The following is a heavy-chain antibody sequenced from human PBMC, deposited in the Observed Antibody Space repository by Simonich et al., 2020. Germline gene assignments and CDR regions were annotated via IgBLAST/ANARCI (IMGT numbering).Heavy chain of an antibody. V-gene: IGHV4-39*01. CDR1: GGSISSSSYY. J-gene: IGHJ3*02. D-gene: IGHD6-13*01. Sequence: QLQLQESGPGLVKPSETLSLTCTVSGGSISSSSYYWGWIRQPPGKGLEWIGSIYYIWSTYYNPSLKSQVTISVDTSKTRFSLKLSSVTAADTAVYYCARHAGFAFDIWGQGTMVTVSS. CDR3: ARHAGFAFDI. CDR2: IYYIWST.